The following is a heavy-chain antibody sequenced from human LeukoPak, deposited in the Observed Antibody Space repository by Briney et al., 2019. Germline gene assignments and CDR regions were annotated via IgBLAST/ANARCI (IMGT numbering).Heavy chain of an antibody. CDR2: ISSSGSTI. CDR1: GFTFSSYE. D-gene: IGHD3-22*01. J-gene: IGHJ4*02. CDR3: ARVRFYDSSGYSGRRFDY. V-gene: IGHV3-48*03. Sequence: GGSLRLSCAASGFTFSSYEMNWVRQAPGKGLEWVSYISSSGSTIYYADSVKGRFTISRDNAKNSLYLQMNSLRAEDTAVYYCARVRFYDSSGYSGRRFDYWGQGPLVTVSS.